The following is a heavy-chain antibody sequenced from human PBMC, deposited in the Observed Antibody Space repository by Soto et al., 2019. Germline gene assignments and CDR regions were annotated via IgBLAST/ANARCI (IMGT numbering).Heavy chain of an antibody. V-gene: IGHV4-59*08. Sequence: QVQLQESGPGLVKPSETLSLTCTVSGGSLGDVYWTWIRQPPGKGLEWLGYISTTGVRNYNSSLKSRRTMSTDESKNQFSLTLSSVTAADTAIYFCARHGGDVVVVRDWGQGTQVTVSS. CDR2: ISTTGVR. J-gene: IGHJ4*02. D-gene: IGHD2-21*01. CDR1: GGSLGDVY. CDR3: ARHGGDVVVVRD.